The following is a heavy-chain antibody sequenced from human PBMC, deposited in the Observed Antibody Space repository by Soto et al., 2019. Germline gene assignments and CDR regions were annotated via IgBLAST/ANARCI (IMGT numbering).Heavy chain of an antibody. CDR2: INPSGGST. D-gene: IGHD2-21*02. V-gene: IGHV1-46*01. CDR3: ARDPQMAYCGGDCYSVVGDAFDI. Sequence: GASVKVSCKASGYTFTSYYMHWVRQAPGQGLEWMGIINPSGGSTSYAQKFQGRVTMTRDTPTSTVYMELSSLRSEDTAVYYCARDPQMAYCGGDCYSVVGDAFDIWGQGTMVTV. CDR1: GYTFTSYY. J-gene: IGHJ3*02.